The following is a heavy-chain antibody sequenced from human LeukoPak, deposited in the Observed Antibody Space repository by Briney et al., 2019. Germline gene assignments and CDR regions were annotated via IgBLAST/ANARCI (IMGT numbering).Heavy chain of an antibody. Sequence: ASVKVSCKASGYTFTSYGISWLRQAPGQGLEWMGWISACNGNTNYAQKLQGRVTMSTDTSTTTAYMELRSLRSDDTAVYYCARRFTGTTNFDFWGQGTLVTVSS. V-gene: IGHV1-18*01. J-gene: IGHJ4*02. CDR2: ISACNGNT. CDR1: GYTFTSYG. CDR3: ARRFTGTTNFDF. D-gene: IGHD1-1*01.